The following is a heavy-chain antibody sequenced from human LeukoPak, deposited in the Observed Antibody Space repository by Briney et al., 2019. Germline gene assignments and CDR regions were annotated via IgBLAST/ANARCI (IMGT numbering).Heavy chain of an antibody. Sequence: PSQTLSLTCTVAGGSISSGSYYWSWIRQPPGKGLEWIGEINHSGSTNYNPSLKSRVTISVDTSKNQFSLKLSSVTAADTAVYYCASPAGRYCSGGSCYSEDFDYWGQGTLVTVSS. V-gene: IGHV4-39*07. CDR1: GGSISSGSYY. CDR3: ASPAGRYCSGGSCYSEDFDY. D-gene: IGHD2-15*01. CDR2: INHSGST. J-gene: IGHJ4*02.